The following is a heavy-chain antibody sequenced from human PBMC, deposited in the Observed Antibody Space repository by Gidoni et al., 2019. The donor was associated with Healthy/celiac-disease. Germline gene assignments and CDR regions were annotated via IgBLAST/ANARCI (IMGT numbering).Heavy chain of an antibody. CDR1: GGTFSSYA. CDR3: ARGDSGYSYGTKFDY. V-gene: IGHV1-69*01. D-gene: IGHD5-18*01. CDR2: IIPIFGTA. J-gene: IGHJ4*02. Sequence: GQSGAEVKKHGSSVTVSCKASGGTFSSYAISWVRQAPGQGLEWMGGIIPIFGTANYAQKFQGRVTITADESTSTAYMELSSLRSEDTAVYYCARGDSGYSYGTKFDYWGQGTLVTVSS.